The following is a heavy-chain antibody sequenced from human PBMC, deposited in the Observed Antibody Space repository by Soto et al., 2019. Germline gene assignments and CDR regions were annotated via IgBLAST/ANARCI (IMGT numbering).Heavy chain of an antibody. V-gene: IGHV4-59*01. J-gene: IGHJ4*02. CDR2: IYYSGST. CDR3: ARFNYYDSSGQYYFDY. Sequence: ETLSLTCTVSGGSISSYYWSWIRQPPGKGLEWIGYIYYSGSTNYNPSLKSRVTISVDTSKNQFSLKLSSVTAADTAVYYCARFNYYDSSGQYYFDYWGQGTLVTAPQ. D-gene: IGHD3-22*01. CDR1: GGSISSYY.